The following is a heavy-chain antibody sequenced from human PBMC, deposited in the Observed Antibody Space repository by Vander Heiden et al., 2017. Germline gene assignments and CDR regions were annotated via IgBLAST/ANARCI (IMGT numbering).Heavy chain of an antibody. V-gene: IGHV1-8*01. Sequence: QAQLVQSGAEVKKPGASVQVSCKASGYTFSNYELNWVRQAAGQGLEWVGWMDPKTGNTGYAQKFQGRVTMTWNTSITTVYMELRSLRSEDTAVYYCARYCSSNSCYKFDSWGQGTLVSVSS. D-gene: IGHD2-2*01. J-gene: IGHJ4*02. CDR1: GYTFSNYE. CDR3: ARYCSSNSCYKFDS. CDR2: MDPKTGNT.